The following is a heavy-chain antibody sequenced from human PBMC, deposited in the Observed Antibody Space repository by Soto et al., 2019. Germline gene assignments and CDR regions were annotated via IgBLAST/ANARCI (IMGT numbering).Heavy chain of an antibody. Sequence: PSETLSLTCAVYGGSFSGYYWSWIRQPPGKGLEWIGEINHSGSTNYNPSLKSRVTISVDTSKNQFSLKLSSVTAADTAVYYCAISASWSNFDYWGQGTLVTVSS. CDR3: AISASWSNFDY. J-gene: IGHJ4*02. D-gene: IGHD2-8*01. CDR2: INHSGST. V-gene: IGHV4-34*01. CDR1: GGSFSGYY.